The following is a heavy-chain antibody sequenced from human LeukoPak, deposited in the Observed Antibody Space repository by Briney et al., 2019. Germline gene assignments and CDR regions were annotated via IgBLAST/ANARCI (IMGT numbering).Heavy chain of an antibody. CDR1: GGTFSSYA. CDR3: ARDVHHIVVVPAAIRYGMDV. CDR2: IIPIFGTA. Sequence: ASVKVSCKASGGTFSSYAISWVRQAPGQGLEWMGGIIPIFGTANYAQKFQGRVTITADESTSTAYMELSSLRSEDTAVYYCARDVHHIVVVPAAIRYGMDVWGQGTTVTVSS. V-gene: IGHV1-69*13. D-gene: IGHD2-2*01. J-gene: IGHJ6*02.